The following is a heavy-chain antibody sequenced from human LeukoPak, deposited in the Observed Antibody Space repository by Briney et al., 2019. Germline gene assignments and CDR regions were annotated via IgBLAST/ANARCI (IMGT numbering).Heavy chain of an antibody. V-gene: IGHV4-59*08. Sequence: ETLSLTCTVSSDSIPSPYWSWIRQSPGKGLEWIAYISCTGGTSYNPSFNCRVAVSIDMSKNQFSLRLTSVTAEDTAVYYCARHFRVGGNYYFGHWDQGTPVTVSS. CDR2: ISCTGGT. D-gene: IGHD3-10*01. CDR3: ARHFRVGGNYYFGH. J-gene: IGHJ4*02. CDR1: SDSIPSPY.